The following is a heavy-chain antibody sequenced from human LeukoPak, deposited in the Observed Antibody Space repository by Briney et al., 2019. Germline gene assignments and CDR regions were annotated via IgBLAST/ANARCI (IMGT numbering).Heavy chain of an antibody. Sequence: ASVKVSCKASGYTFTGYYMHWVRQAPGQGLEWMGRINPNSGGTNYAQKFQGRVTMTRDTSISTAYMELSRLRSDDTAVYYCAKDPGRGPPRAFDIWGQGTMVTVSS. D-gene: IGHD5-12*01. CDR2: INPNSGGT. V-gene: IGHV1-2*06. CDR1: GYTFTGYY. J-gene: IGHJ3*02. CDR3: AKDPGRGPPRAFDI.